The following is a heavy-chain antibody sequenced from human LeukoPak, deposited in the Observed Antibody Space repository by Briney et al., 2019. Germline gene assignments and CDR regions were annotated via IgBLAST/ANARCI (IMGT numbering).Heavy chain of an antibody. Sequence: ASVKVSCKASGYTFTGYYMHWVRQAPGRGLEWMGRINPNIGGTNYAQKFQGRVTMTRDTSISTAYMELRRLRSDDTAVYYCARDVGSGYSYGFDYWGQGTLVTVSS. V-gene: IGHV1-2*06. J-gene: IGHJ4*02. CDR2: INPNIGGT. CDR3: ARDVGSGYSYGFDY. D-gene: IGHD5-18*01. CDR1: GYTFTGYY.